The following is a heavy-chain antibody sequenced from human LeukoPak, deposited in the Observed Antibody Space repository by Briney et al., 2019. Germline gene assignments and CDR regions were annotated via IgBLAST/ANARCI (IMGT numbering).Heavy chain of an antibody. V-gene: IGHV3-23*01. D-gene: IGHD5-18*01. CDR2: ISGSGDRT. CDR3: AKDPGRGYIYGFKY. CDR1: GFTFSSYA. J-gene: IGHJ4*02. Sequence: GGSLRLSCTASGFTFSSYAMSWVRQAPGKGLQWVSGISGSGDRTYYADPVKGRFTISRDNSKNTLYLQMSSLRAEDSAVYYRAKDPGRGYIYGFKYWGQGALVTVSS.